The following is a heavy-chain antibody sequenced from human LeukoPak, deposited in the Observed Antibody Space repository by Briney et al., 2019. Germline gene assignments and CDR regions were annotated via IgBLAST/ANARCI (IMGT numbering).Heavy chain of an antibody. CDR1: GFTFSSYA. CDR3: AREDGYNYGYSYWFDP. V-gene: IGHV3-64*01. J-gene: IGHJ5*02. Sequence: GGSLRLSCAASGFTFSSYAMHWVRRAPGKGLEYVLAITSNGGKTYYGNSVKGRFTVSRDNSKNTLYLQMGSLRAEDMAVYYCAREDGYNYGYSYWFDPWGQGTLVTVSS. D-gene: IGHD5-18*01. CDR2: ITSNGGKT.